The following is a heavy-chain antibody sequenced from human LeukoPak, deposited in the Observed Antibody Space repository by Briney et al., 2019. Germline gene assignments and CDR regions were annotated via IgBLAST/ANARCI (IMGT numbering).Heavy chain of an antibody. Sequence: GGSLRLSCAASGFTFSSYSMNWVRQAPGKGLEWVSYISSSGSTIYYADSVKGRFTISRDNAKNSLYLQMNSLRAEDTAVYYCARESDEAMGAYWSQGTLVTVSS. CDR1: GFTFSSYS. D-gene: IGHD5-18*01. V-gene: IGHV3-48*04. CDR2: ISSSGSTI. J-gene: IGHJ4*02. CDR3: ARESDEAMGAY.